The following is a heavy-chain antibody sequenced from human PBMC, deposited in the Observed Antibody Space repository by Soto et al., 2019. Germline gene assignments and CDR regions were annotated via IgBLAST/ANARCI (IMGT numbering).Heavy chain of an antibody. CDR2: IYHSGST. J-gene: IGHJ3*02. CDR1: GGSISSDDYS. V-gene: IGHV4-30-2*01. D-gene: IGHD2-15*01. CDR3: ARGLRMGDALDI. Sequence: QLQLQESGSGLVKPSQTLSLTCVVSGGSISSDDYSWNWIRQPPGKGLEWVGFIYHSGSTYYNPSLQSRVTISVDRSKPQFSLKLSSVTAADTAVYYCARGLRMGDALDIWGQGTMVTVSS.